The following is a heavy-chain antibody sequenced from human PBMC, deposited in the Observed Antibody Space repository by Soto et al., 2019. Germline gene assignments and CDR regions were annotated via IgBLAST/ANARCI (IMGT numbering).Heavy chain of an antibody. CDR1: GFTFSRYY. V-gene: IGHV3-21*01. D-gene: IGHD2-2*01. CDR3: ARDDGLSSTNVKAFDI. J-gene: IGHJ3*02. Sequence: PVGSLRLSCAASGFTFSRYYVNWVRQAPGKGLEWVSSISTTSTYTHYADSLKGRFTISRDNAKKLLYLQMDSLRAEDTAVYYCARDDGLSSTNVKAFDIWGQGTKVTVSS. CDR2: ISTTSTYT.